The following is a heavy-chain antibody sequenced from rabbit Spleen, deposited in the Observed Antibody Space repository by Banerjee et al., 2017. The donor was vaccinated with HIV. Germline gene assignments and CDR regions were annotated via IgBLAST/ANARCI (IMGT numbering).Heavy chain of an antibody. V-gene: IGHV1S40*01. J-gene: IGHJ6*01. Sequence: QSLEESGGDLVKPGASLTLTCTASGFSFTYIDYLCWVRQLPGKGPEWIACVAAGVSFTSYYATWAKGRFTISKTSSTTVTLQMTSLTAGDTATYFCARDSGTSFSSYGMDLWGQGTLVTVS. CDR3: ARDSGTSFSSYGMDL. CDR1: GFSFTYIDY. D-gene: IGHD8-1*01. CDR2: VAAGVSFTS.